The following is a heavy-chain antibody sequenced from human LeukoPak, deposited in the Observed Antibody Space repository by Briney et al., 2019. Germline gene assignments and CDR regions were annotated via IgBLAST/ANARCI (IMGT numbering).Heavy chain of an antibody. Sequence: PSETLSLTCAVYGGSLSGHYWSWIRQPPGKGLEWIGEINHSGSTTYNPSLKNRVTISVDTSKNQFSLKLTSVTAADTAVYYCARNEDCSGGSCYNWFDPWGQGTLVTVSS. V-gene: IGHV4-34*01. CDR2: INHSGST. CDR3: ARNEDCSGGSCYNWFDP. CDR1: GGSLSGHY. D-gene: IGHD2-15*01. J-gene: IGHJ5*02.